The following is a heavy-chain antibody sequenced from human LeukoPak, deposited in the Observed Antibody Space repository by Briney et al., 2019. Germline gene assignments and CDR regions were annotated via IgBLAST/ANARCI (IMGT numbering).Heavy chain of an antibody. CDR2: ISGSGGST. Sequence: TGGSLRLSCAASGFTFSSYAMSWVRQAPGKGLEWVSAISGSGGSTYYADSVKGRFTISRDNSKNTLYLQMNSLRAEDTAVYYCAKDRGYCSGGSCYTIGQWAYWGQGTLVTVSS. CDR1: GFTFSSYA. D-gene: IGHD2-15*01. V-gene: IGHV3-23*01. CDR3: AKDRGYCSGGSCYTIGQWAY. J-gene: IGHJ4*02.